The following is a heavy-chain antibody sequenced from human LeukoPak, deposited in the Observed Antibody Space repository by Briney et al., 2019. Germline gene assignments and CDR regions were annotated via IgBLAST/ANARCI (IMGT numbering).Heavy chain of an antibody. V-gene: IGHV1-8*03. CDR1: GYTFTNYG. CDR2: MNPNSGNT. CDR3: ARGVGATISYYHYYIDV. J-gene: IGHJ6*03. Sequence: SCKASGYTFTNYGLNWVRQATGQRLEWMGWMNPNSGNTGYAQKFQGKVTITRNTSISTVYMELSSLRSEDTAVYYCARGVGATISYYHYYIDVWGKGTTVTVSS. D-gene: IGHD1-26*01.